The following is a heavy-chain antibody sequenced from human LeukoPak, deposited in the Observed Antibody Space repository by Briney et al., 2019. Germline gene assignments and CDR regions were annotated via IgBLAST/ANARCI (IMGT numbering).Heavy chain of an antibody. CDR1: GGSFSGYY. V-gene: IGHV4-34*01. CDR3: ARARIVVVVAATRSPNWFDP. D-gene: IGHD2-15*01. CDR2: INHSGST. Sequence: SETLSLTCAVYGGSFSGYYWSWIRQPPGKGLEWIGEINHSGSTNYNPPLKSRVTISVDTSKNQFSLKLSSVTAADTAVYYCARARIVVVVAATRSPNWFDPWGQGTLVTVSS. J-gene: IGHJ5*02.